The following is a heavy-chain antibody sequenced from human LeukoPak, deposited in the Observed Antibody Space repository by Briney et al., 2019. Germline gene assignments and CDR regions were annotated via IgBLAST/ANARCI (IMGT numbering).Heavy chain of an antibody. CDR1: GFTFSSYS. V-gene: IGHV3-48*04. CDR2: ISSSSTI. J-gene: IGHJ4*02. CDR3: ARTYDFSALDY. Sequence: GGSLRVSCAASGFTFSSYSMNWVRQARGKGLEWVSYISSSSTIYYADSVKGRFTISRDNAKNSLYLQMNSLRAEDTAVYYCARTYDFSALDYWGQGTLVTVSS. D-gene: IGHD3-3*01.